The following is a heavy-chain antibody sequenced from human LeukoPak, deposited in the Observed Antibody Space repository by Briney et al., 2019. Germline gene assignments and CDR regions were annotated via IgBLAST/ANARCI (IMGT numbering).Heavy chain of an antibody. D-gene: IGHD4-17*01. CDR2: IYSGGTT. V-gene: IGHV3-66*01. CDR3: ARATTVTTNFDY. J-gene: IGHJ4*02. CDR1: GFAVSSNY. Sequence: GGSLRLSCAASGFAVSSNYMSWVRQAPGKGLEWVSIIYSGGTTYYADSVKDRFTISRDNSRNTLYLQMNSPRAEDTAVYYCARATTVTTNFDYWGQGTLVTVSS.